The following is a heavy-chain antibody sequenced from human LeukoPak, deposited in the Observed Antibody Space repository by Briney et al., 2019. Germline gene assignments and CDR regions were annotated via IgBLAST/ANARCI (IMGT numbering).Heavy chain of an antibody. CDR1: GGSISSYY. J-gene: IGHJ5*02. CDR2: IYYSGST. Sequence: SETLSLTCTVSGGSISSYYWSWIRQPPGKGLEWIGYIYYSGSTNYNPSLKSRVTISVDTSKNQFSLKLSSVTAADTAVYYCAREGVLEVWFDPWGQGTLVTVSS. V-gene: IGHV4-59*12. D-gene: IGHD3-10*01. CDR3: AREGVLEVWFDP.